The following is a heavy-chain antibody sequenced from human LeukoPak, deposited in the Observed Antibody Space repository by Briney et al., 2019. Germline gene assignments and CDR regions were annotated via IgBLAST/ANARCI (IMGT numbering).Heavy chain of an antibody. Sequence: SETLSLTCTVSGGSISSYYWSWIRQPPGKGLEWIGYIYYNGSTNYNPPLKSRVTISVDTSKNEFSLKLSSVTAADTAVYYCARVVGGYSGYDLHWFDPWGQGTLVTVSS. J-gene: IGHJ5*02. CDR3: ARVVGGYSGYDLHWFDP. D-gene: IGHD5-12*01. V-gene: IGHV4-59*01. CDR1: GGSISSYY. CDR2: IYYNGST.